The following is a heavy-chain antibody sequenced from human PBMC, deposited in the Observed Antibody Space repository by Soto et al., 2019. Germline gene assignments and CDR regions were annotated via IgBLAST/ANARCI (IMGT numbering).Heavy chain of an antibody. V-gene: IGHV4-4*02. D-gene: IGHD6-13*01. J-gene: IGHJ6*03. Sequence: SETLSLTCAVSSGSISSSNWWSWVRQPPGKGLEWIGEIYHSGSTNYNPSLKSRVTISVDKSKNQFSLKLSSVTAADTAVYYCARETRSWYDYYYYMDVWGKGTTVTSP. CDR1: SGSISSSNW. CDR3: ARETRSWYDYYYYMDV. CDR2: IYHSGST.